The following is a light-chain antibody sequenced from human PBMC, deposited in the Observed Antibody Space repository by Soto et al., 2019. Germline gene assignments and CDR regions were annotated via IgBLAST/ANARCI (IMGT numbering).Light chain of an antibody. CDR3: HQRQSWPRT. CDR1: QYINTR. J-gene: IGKJ1*01. Sequence: EIVLTQSPATLSSFPGDRVTLSCRASQYINTRLAWYQHRPGQAPRLLIYQTSIRAAGIPARFSASGSGTDSTLTISDVQPEDFALYYCHQRQSWPRTFGQGTKVHIK. V-gene: IGKV3-11*01. CDR2: QTS.